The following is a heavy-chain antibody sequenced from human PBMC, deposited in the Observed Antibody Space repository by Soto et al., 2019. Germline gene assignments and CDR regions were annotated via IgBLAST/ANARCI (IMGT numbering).Heavy chain of an antibody. D-gene: IGHD3-16*01. CDR3: ARRLLINDYIWGSPYDAFDI. V-gene: IGHV4-39*01. CDR2: IYYSGST. Sequence: SQTLSLTCTVSGGSISSSSYYWGWIRQPPGKGLEWIGSIYYSGSTYYNPSLKSRVTISVDTSKNQFSLKLSSVTAADTAVYYCARRLLINDYIWGSPYDAFDIWGQGTMVTVSS. CDR1: GGSISSSSYY. J-gene: IGHJ3*02.